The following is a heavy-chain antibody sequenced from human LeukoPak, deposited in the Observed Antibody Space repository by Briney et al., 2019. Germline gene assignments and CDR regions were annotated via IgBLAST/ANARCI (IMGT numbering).Heavy chain of an antibody. D-gene: IGHD3-22*01. CDR3: ARHARKTITMIVADYYYYYMDV. J-gene: IGHJ6*03. V-gene: IGHV4-34*01. Sequence: SETLSLTCAVYGGSFSGYYWSWIRQPPGKGLEWIGEINHSGSTNYNPSLKSRVTISVDTSKNQFSLKLSSVTAADTAVYYCARHARKTITMIVADYYYYYMDVWGKGTTVTISS. CDR1: GGSFSGYY. CDR2: INHSGST.